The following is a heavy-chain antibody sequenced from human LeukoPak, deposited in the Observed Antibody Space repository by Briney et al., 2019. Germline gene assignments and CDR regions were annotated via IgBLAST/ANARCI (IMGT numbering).Heavy chain of an antibody. V-gene: IGHV3-30*07. CDR3: ARDEYYYDSTLNWFDP. Sequence: GGSLRLSCAASGFTFNAYAMHWVRQAPGKGLEWVAVISYDGSNRFYAHSVKGRFTFSRDNSKNTLSLQMNSLRAEDTAVYYCARDEYYYDSTLNWFDPWGQGTLVTVSS. J-gene: IGHJ5*02. CDR2: ISYDGSNR. D-gene: IGHD3-22*01. CDR1: GFTFNAYA.